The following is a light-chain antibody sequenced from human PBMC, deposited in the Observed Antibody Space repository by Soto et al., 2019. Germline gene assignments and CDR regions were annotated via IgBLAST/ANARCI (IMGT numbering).Light chain of an antibody. Sequence: QSVLTQAPSASGSPGQSVTISCTGTSSDVGGYDYVSWYQQYPGKTPKLMIFEVTKRPSGVPDRFSGSKSGNTASLTVSGLQAEDEADYYCLSHAGTAYVFGTGTKVX. CDR3: LSHAGTAYV. J-gene: IGLJ1*01. CDR1: SSDVGGYDY. V-gene: IGLV2-8*01. CDR2: EVT.